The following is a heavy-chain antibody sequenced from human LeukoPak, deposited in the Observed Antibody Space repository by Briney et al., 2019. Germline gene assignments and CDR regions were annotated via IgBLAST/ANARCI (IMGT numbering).Heavy chain of an antibody. Sequence: GGSLRLSCAASEFSFDSYAMSWVRQAPGKGLEWVSLISGSGGSTYYADSVKGRFTISRGNSKNTLYLQMNSLRAEDTAVYHCAKDERYSSGGHYFDYRGQGTLVTVSS. J-gene: IGHJ4*02. V-gene: IGHV3-23*01. D-gene: IGHD6-19*01. CDR2: ISGSGGST. CDR3: AKDERYSSGGHYFDY. CDR1: EFSFDSYA.